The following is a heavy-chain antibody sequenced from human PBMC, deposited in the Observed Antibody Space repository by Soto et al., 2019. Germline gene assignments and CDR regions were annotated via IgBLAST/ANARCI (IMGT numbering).Heavy chain of an antibody. CDR3: ARVFSSGSGWMYYFDF. J-gene: IGHJ4*02. CDR2: IYYTGAT. D-gene: IGHD6-25*01. CDR1: SGSISTGNW. Sequence: QVELQESGPRLVKSSGTLSLTCEVSSGSISTGNWWSWVRQPPGKGLEWIGEIYYTGATNYNSSLKSRVTMPIDKSKDQFSLILTSATAADTAVYYCARVFSSGSGWMYYFDFWGQGILVSVSS. V-gene: IGHV4-4*02.